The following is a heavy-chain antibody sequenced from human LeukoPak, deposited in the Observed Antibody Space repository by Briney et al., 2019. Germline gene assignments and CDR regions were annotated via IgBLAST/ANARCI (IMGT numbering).Heavy chain of an antibody. CDR3: ANEIRPNDY. CDR1: EFDFSSHA. J-gene: IGHJ4*02. CDR2: VSISGSKT. Sequence: GGSLRLSCAASEFDFSSHAMTWVRQAPGKGLEWVSAVSISGSKTYYADSVKGRFTISRDNSKNTLYLQMNSLRAEDTAVYYCANEIRPNDYWGQGTQVTVSS. D-gene: IGHD4-17*01. V-gene: IGHV3-23*01.